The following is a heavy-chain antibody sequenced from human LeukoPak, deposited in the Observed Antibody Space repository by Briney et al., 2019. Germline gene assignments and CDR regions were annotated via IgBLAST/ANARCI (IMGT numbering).Heavy chain of an antibody. V-gene: IGHV6-1*01. Sequence: SQTLSLTCAISGVSVSSNSAAWNWIRQSPSRCLEWLGRTYYRSKWYNDYAVSVKSRITINPDTSKNQFSLQLNSVTPEDTAVYYCARDRYYDSSGYETVRDAFDIWGQGTMVTVSS. CDR2: TYYRSKWYN. D-gene: IGHD3-22*01. CDR3: ARDRYYDSSGYETVRDAFDI. J-gene: IGHJ3*02. CDR1: GVSVSSNSAA.